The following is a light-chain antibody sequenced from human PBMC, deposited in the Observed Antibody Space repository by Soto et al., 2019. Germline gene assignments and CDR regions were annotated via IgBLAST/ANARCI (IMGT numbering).Light chain of an antibody. CDR3: QQRSNWPRLT. J-gene: IGKJ4*01. V-gene: IGKV3D-20*02. CDR2: GAS. CDR1: QSVSSSH. Sequence: EIVLTQSPGTLSLSPGERATLSCRASQSVSSSHLAWYQQKPGQAPRLLIYGASSRATGIPDRFSGSGSGTDFTLTISRLEPEDFAVYYCQQRSNWPRLTFGGGTKVDIK.